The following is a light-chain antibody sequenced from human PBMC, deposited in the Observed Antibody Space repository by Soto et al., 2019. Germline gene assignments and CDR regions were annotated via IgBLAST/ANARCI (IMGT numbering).Light chain of an antibody. Sequence: EIVMTQAPLSLPVTPGEPASISCRSSQSLLHSNGYNYLDWYLQKPGQSPQVLIYLGSNRASGVPDRFSGIGSGKDFTLKISRVEAEDVGIYYCMQGLQTPPIFGPGTKVDIK. CDR3: MQGLQTPPI. CDR1: QSLLHSNGYNY. J-gene: IGKJ3*01. V-gene: IGKV2-28*01. CDR2: LGS.